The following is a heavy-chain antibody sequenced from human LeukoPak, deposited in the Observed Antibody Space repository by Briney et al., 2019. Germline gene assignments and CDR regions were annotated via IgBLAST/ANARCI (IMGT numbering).Heavy chain of an antibody. D-gene: IGHD1-20*01. CDR1: GGSFSGYY. V-gene: IGHV4-34*01. Sequence: SETLSLTCDVYGGSFSGYYWSWIRQPPEKGLEWIGEINHSGSTNYNPSLKSRVAISVDTSKNQFSLKLSSVTAADTAVYYCARRGYHSEVSPYYYYYYMDVWGKGTTVTISS. CDR3: ARRGYHSEVSPYYYYYYMDV. J-gene: IGHJ6*03. CDR2: INHSGST.